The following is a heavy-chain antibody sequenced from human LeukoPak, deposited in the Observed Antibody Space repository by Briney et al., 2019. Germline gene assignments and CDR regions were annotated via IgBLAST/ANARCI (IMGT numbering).Heavy chain of an antibody. D-gene: IGHD2-15*01. J-gene: IGHJ4*02. V-gene: IGHV1-18*01. CDR2: ISACNGNT. CDR3: AREIKYCSGGSCYLVY. CDR1: GYTFTSYG. Sequence: ASVKVSCKASGYTFTSYGISWVRQAPGQGLEWMGWISACNGNTNYAQKLQGRVTMTTDTSTSTAYMELRSLRSDDTAVYYCAREIKYCSGGSCYLVYWGQGTLVTVSS.